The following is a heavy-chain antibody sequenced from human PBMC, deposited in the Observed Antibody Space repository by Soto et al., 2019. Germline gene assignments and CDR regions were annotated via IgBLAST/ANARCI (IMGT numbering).Heavy chain of an antibody. Sequence: GESLKISCQVSVYRFTSYWLTWVRQVPGKGLECLGRIEPRDSYTNYSPSFQGHVTISVDKSINTAYLQWNSLKASDTAIYYCARVGATTLHYFDSWGQGTLVTVSS. D-gene: IGHD1-26*01. CDR1: VYRFTSYW. J-gene: IGHJ4*02. CDR3: ARVGATTLHYFDS. V-gene: IGHV5-10-1*01. CDR2: IEPRDSYT.